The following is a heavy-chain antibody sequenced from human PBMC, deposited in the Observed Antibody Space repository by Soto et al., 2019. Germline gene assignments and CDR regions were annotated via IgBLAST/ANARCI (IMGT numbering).Heavy chain of an antibody. CDR2: ISWNSGSI. CDR1: GFTFDDYA. V-gene: IGHV3-9*01. Sequence: GGSLRLSCAASGFTFDDYAMHWVRQAPGKGLEWVSGISWNSGSIGYADSVKGRFTISRDNAKNSLYLQMNSLRAEDAALYYCAKDIREYSGYDAFDYWGQGTLVTVSS. D-gene: IGHD5-12*01. J-gene: IGHJ4*02. CDR3: AKDIREYSGYDAFDY.